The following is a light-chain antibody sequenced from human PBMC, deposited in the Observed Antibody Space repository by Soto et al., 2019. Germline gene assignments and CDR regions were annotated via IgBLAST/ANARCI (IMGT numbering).Light chain of an antibody. CDR3: QQYGSSPPT. J-gene: IGKJ5*01. V-gene: IGKV3-20*01. CDR2: GAS. Sequence: EIVLTQSPGTLSLSPGEGATLSCRASQSVSSSYLAWYQQSPGQAPRLLIYGASTRATDTPDRFSGSGSGTDFTLTIGRLEPEDFAVYYCQQYGSSPPTFGQGTRLEIK. CDR1: QSVSSSY.